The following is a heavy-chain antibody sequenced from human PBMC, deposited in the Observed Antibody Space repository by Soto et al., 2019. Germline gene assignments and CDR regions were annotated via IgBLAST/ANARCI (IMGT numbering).Heavy chain of an antibody. D-gene: IGHD3-10*01. Sequence: PGGSLKLSCAASGFTFSSYAMRWVRQAPGKGLEWVSAISGSGANTYYADSVKGRFTISRDNSKNTLYLQMNSLRAEDTAVYFCARGLNSGSYYHYYYFGMDVWGQGTTVTVSS. CDR1: GFTFSSYA. CDR3: ARGLNSGSYYHYYYFGMDV. J-gene: IGHJ6*02. V-gene: IGHV3-23*01. CDR2: ISGSGANT.